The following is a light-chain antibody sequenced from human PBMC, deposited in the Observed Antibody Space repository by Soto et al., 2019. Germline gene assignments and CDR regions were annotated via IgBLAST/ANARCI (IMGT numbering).Light chain of an antibody. CDR3: QQLYSYPLT. CDR2: WAS. Sequence: DIVMTQSPDSLAVSLGERATINCKSSQSVLYSSNNKNYLAWYQQKPGQPPKLLIYWASTRESGVPDRFSGSGSGTDFTLTISNLQPEDFATYFCQQLYSYPLTFGGGTTVEF. J-gene: IGKJ4*01. V-gene: IGKV4-1*01. CDR1: QSVLYSSNNKNY.